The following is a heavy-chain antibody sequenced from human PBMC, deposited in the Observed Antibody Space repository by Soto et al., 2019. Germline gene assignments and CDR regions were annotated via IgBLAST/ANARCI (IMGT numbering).Heavy chain of an antibody. V-gene: IGHV1-3*01. Sequence: ASVKVSCKASGYTFNSYAMHWARQAPGQRLEWMGWINAGNGNTKYSQKFQGRVTITRDTSASTAYMELSSLRSEDTAVYYCARGGGRVPAVYYFDYWGQGTLVTVSS. CDR1: GYTFNSYA. D-gene: IGHD2-2*01. CDR3: ARGGGRVPAVYYFDY. CDR2: INAGNGNT. J-gene: IGHJ4*02.